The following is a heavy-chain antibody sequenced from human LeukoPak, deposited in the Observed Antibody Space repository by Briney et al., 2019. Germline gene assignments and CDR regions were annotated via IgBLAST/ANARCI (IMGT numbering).Heavy chain of an antibody. J-gene: IGHJ3*02. CDR3: AREFNIAVAGIYTGFDI. CDR2: IKEDGSEK. D-gene: IGHD6-19*01. V-gene: IGHV3-7*03. CDR1: EFTFSTYR. Sequence: GGSLRLSCAASEFTFSTYRMSWVRQAPGKGLEWVANIKEDGSEKRYVGSVKGRFTISRDNAKNSLYLQMNSLRADDTAVYYCAREFNIAVAGIYTGFDIWGQGTMVTVSS.